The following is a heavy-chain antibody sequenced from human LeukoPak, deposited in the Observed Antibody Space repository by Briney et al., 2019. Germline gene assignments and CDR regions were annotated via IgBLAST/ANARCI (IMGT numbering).Heavy chain of an antibody. CDR1: GFTFSSYA. Sequence: PGGSLRLSCAASGFTFSSYAMSWVRQAPGKGLEWVSAISGSGGSTYYADSVKGRFTISRDNSKNTLYLQMNSLRAEDTAVYYCAKGPATLGYSSSFLYYYYMDVWGKGTTVTVSS. CDR3: AKGPATLGYSSSFLYYYYMDV. V-gene: IGHV3-23*01. D-gene: IGHD6-6*01. J-gene: IGHJ6*03. CDR2: ISGSGGST.